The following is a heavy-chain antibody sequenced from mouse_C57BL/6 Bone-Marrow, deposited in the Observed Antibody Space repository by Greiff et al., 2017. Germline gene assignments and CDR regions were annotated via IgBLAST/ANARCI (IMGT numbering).Heavy chain of an antibody. CDR3: TRGVDYLYFDV. J-gene: IGHJ1*03. CDR1: GFTFSSYA. CDR2: FSSGGDYI. Sequence: EVKLIESGEGLVKPGGSLKLSCAVLGFTFSSYAMSWFRQTPEKRLEWVAYFSSGGDYIYYADTVKGRFTISRDNARNTLYLQMSSLKSEDTAMYYCTRGVDYLYFDVWGTGTTVTVSS. D-gene: IGHD1-3*01. V-gene: IGHV5-9-1*02.